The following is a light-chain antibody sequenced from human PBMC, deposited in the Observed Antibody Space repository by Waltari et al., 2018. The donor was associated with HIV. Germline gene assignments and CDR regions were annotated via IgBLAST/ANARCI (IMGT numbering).Light chain of an antibody. Sequence: QSVLTQPPSASGTPGQRVTISCSGSSSNIGSNTVNWYQQLPGTAPKPLIYSTTPRPSWVPDRFSGSQSGTSASLAISGLQSEDEADYYCAAWDDSLNGVVFGGGTKLTVL. CDR3: AAWDDSLNGVV. CDR2: STT. J-gene: IGLJ2*01. V-gene: IGLV1-44*01. CDR1: SSNIGSNT.